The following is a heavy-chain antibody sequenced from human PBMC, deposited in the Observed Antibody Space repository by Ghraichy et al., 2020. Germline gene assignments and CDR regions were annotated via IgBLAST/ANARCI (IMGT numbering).Heavy chain of an antibody. J-gene: IGHJ6*03. D-gene: IGHD1-26*01. CDR2: IKQDGSEK. CDR1: GFTFSSYW. CDR3: ARDSVGATAYYYYYYMDV. Sequence: GGSLRLSCAASGFTFSSYWMSWVRQAPGKGLEWVANIKQDGSEKYYVDSVKGRFTISRDNAKNSLYLQMNSLRAEDTAVYYCARDSVGATAYYYYYYMDVWGKGTTVTVSS. V-gene: IGHV3-7*03.